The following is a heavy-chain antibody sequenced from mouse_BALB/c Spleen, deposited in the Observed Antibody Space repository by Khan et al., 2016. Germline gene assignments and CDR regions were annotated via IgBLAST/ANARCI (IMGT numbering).Heavy chain of an antibody. CDR3: SRGVYDYEFAY. D-gene: IGHD2-4*01. V-gene: IGHV14-3*02. CDR2: IDPANGNT. CDR1: GFNIKDTY. Sequence: VQLKQSGAELVKPGASVKLSCTVSGFNIKDTYMHWVNQRPEQGLEWIGRIDPANGNTKYDPKLQDKDTRTADTSSNTAYLQLSSLTSEDTAVYYCSRGVYDYEFAYWGQGTLVTFSA. J-gene: IGHJ3*01.